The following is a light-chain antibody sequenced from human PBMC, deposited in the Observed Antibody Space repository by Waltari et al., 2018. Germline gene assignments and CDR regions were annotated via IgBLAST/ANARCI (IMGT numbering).Light chain of an antibody. V-gene: IGKV1-39*01. CDR1: QTIYNS. Sequence: DIQMTQSPSPLSASVGDRVTITCRASQTIYNSLNWYQHKPGKAPKLLISDTSTLQSGVPSRFSGRGSGTEFTLTISRLQPEDFGTYYSQQSYTLPYTFGQGTKLDI. J-gene: IGKJ2*01. CDR2: DTS. CDR3: QQSYTLPYT.